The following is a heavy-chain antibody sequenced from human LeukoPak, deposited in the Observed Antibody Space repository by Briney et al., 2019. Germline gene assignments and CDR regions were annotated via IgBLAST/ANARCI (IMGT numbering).Heavy chain of an antibody. Sequence: GGSLRLSCAASGFTFSSYSMNWVRQAPGKGLEWVSSISSSSSYIYYADSVKGRFTISRDTAKYSLYLQMNSLRAEDTAVYYCARGQYCGGDCFYFDYWGQGTLVTVSS. D-gene: IGHD2-21*01. J-gene: IGHJ4*02. V-gene: IGHV3-21*01. CDR3: ARGQYCGGDCFYFDY. CDR1: GFTFSSYS. CDR2: ISSSSSYI.